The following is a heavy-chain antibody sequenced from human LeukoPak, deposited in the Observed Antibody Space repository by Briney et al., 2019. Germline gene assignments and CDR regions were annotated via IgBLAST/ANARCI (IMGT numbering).Heavy chain of an antibody. Sequence: SVKVSCKASGGTFSSYAINWVRQAPGRGLEWMGGIIPIFGTANYAQKFQGRVTITADESTSTAYMEVSSLRSGDTAVYYCARTFGYSSGEGYWGQGTLVTVSS. J-gene: IGHJ4*02. D-gene: IGHD6-19*01. CDR2: IIPIFGTA. CDR3: ARTFGYSSGEGY. CDR1: GGTFSSYA. V-gene: IGHV1-69*13.